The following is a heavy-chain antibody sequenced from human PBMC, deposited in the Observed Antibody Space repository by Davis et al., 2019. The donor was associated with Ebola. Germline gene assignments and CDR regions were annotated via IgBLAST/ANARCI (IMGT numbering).Heavy chain of an antibody. CDR1: GYRFSTFY. J-gene: IGHJ4*02. CDR3: ARGGDFDY. Sequence: ASVKVSCKASGYRFSTFYMHWVRQVPGQGLEWMGVINPSGGTTTFAQKFGGRVTMTGDTSTITVYMEMSSLSYEDTAIYYCARGGDFDYWGQGTLVTVSS. V-gene: IGHV1-46*01. CDR2: INPSGGTT. D-gene: IGHD4-17*01.